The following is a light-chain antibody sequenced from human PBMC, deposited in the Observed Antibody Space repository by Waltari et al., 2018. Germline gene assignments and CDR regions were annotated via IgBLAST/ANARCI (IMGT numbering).Light chain of an antibody. CDR1: QSIGRS. CDR2: GTS. CDR3: QHYVSLPVT. Sequence: EIVLTQSPGTLSLPPGERATLSCRASQSIGRSLAWYQQNPGQHPRLLIYGTSNRATGIPDRFSGGGSATDFSLTISRLEPEDVAMYYCQHYVSLPVTFGQGTKVEIK. V-gene: IGKV3-20*01. J-gene: IGKJ1*01.